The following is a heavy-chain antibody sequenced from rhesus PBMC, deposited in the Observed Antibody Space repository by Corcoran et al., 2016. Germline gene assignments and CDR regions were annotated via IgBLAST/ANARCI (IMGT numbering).Heavy chain of an antibody. CDR2: INSGGGST. D-gene: IGHD3-22*01. CDR3: AKDGEGPFDY. J-gene: IGHJ4*01. Sequence: EVKLGETGGGLVPPGGSLKLFCAASVVTFSRYGMSWVRQAPGKGLEWFSGINSGGGSTYYADSVKGRFTSARDNSKNTLSLQMNSLRAEDSSVYYCAKDGEGPFDYWGQGVLVTVSS. CDR1: VVTFSRYG. V-gene: IGHV3S5*01.